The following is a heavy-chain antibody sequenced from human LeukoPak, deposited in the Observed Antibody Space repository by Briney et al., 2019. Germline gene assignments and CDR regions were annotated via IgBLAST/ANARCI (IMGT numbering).Heavy chain of an antibody. CDR2: VYTSGST. CDR1: GASISSNY. D-gene: IGHD6-13*01. V-gene: IGHV4-4*07. CDR3: ARNPFLRMKQQMNWFDP. Sequence: SETLSLTCTVSGASISSNYWSWLRQPAGKGLEWIGRVYTSGSTDYNPSLKSRVTMSVDTSKNQFSLKLSSVTAADTAVYYCARNPFLRMKQQMNWFDPWGQGTLATVSS. J-gene: IGHJ5*02.